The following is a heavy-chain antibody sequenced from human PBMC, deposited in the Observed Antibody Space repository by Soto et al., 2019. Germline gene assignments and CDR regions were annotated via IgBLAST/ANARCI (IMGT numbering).Heavy chain of an antibody. V-gene: IGHV3-7*01. D-gene: IGHD3-3*01. CDR1: GFTFSNYW. CDR3: ARPWNSDYTTDAYDI. Sequence: EVQLEESGGGLVQPGGSLRLSCAASGFTFSNYWMTWVRQAPGKGLEWVANIKLDGSEKYYVDSVKGRFTISRDNAKSSLYLQMNSLRAEDTAVYYCARPWNSDYTTDAYDIWGQGTMVTVSS. J-gene: IGHJ3*02. CDR2: IKLDGSEK.